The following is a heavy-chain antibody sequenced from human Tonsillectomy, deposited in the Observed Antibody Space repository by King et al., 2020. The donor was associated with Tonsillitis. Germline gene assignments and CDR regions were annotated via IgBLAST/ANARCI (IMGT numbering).Heavy chain of an antibody. CDR3: ARVPGLYNCFDP. V-gene: IGHV1-46*01. J-gene: IGHJ5*02. CDR1: GYTFISYY. CDR2: INPSGGST. D-gene: IGHD3-10*01. Sequence: VQLVESGAEVKKPGASVKVSCKASGYTFISYYIHWVRQAPGQGLEWMGVINPSGGSTSYAQKFQGRVTMTRDTSTSTVYMELSSLRSEDTAVYYCARVPGLYNCFDPWGQGTLVTVSS.